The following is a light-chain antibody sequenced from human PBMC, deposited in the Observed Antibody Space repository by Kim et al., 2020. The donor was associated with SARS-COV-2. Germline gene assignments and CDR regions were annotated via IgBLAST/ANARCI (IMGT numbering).Light chain of an antibody. J-gene: IGLJ3*02. CDR1: SGRIASNY. V-gene: IGLV6-57*01. CDR3: QSYDSSANWV. Sequence: NFMLTQPHSVSESPGKTVTISCTRSSGRIASNYVQWYQQRPGSSTTTVIYEDNQRPSGVPDRFSGSIDRSSNSASLTISGLKTEDEADYYCQSYDSSANWVFGGGTQLTVL. CDR2: EDN.